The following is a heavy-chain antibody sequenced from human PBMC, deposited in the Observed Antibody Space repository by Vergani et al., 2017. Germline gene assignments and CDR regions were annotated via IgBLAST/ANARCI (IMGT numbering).Heavy chain of an antibody. D-gene: IGHD3-22*01. V-gene: IGHV3-15*01. Sequence: VQLVESGGGVVQPGRSLRLSCAASGFTFSSYGMHWVRQAPGKGLEWVGRIKSKTDGGTTDYAAPVKGRFTISRDDSKNTLYLQMNSLRAEDTAVYYCARDPSYYYDPMDVWGQGTTVTVSS. J-gene: IGHJ6*02. CDR2: IKSKTDGGTT. CDR3: ARDPSYYYDPMDV. CDR1: GFTFSSYG.